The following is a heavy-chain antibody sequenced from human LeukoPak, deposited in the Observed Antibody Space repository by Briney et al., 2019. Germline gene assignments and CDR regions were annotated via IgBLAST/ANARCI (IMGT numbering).Heavy chain of an antibody. CDR1: DFSVDSSY. CDR3: AKNTRWRGFDN. CDR2: TYAGGTT. Sequence: PGGSLRLSCAASDFSVDSSYLTWVRQAPGKGLEWVSLTYAGGTTYYTDSVRGRFAISRDTYKNTLFLQMNNLRVEDTAIYYCAKNTRWRGFDNWGQGTLVTVSS. J-gene: IGHJ4*01. D-gene: IGHD4-23*01. V-gene: IGHV3-66*01.